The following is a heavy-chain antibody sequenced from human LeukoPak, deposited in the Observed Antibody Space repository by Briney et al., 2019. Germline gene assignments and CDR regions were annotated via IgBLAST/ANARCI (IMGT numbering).Heavy chain of an antibody. J-gene: IGHJ6*03. Sequence: SETLSLTCTVSGYSINSGYYWGWIRQPPGKGLEWIGSIYHSGSTYYNPSLKSRVTISVDTSKNQFSLKLSSVTAADTAVYYCARDGRPPTEYNWNYYYYYYMDVWGKGTTVTVSS. CDR1: GYSINSGYY. V-gene: IGHV4-38-2*02. D-gene: IGHD1-20*01. CDR2: IYHSGST. CDR3: ARDGRPPTEYNWNYYYYYYMDV.